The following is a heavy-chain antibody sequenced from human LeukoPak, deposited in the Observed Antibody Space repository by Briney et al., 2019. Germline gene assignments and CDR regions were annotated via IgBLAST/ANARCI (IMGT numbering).Heavy chain of an antibody. J-gene: IGHJ6*03. D-gene: IGHD3-16*01. CDR3: ARHWAPVRPYYYYMDV. CDR2: IYYSGST. CDR1: GGSISSSSYY. V-gene: IGHV4-39*01. Sequence: PSETLSLTCTVSGGSISSSSYYWGWVRQPPGRGLEWVGSIYYSGSTYYNPSLKSRVTISVDTSKNQFSRKLSSVTAADTAVYYCARHWAPVRPYYYYMDVWGKGTTVTISS.